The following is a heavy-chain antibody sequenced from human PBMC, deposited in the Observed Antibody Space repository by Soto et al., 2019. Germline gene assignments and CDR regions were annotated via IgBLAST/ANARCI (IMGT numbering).Heavy chain of an antibody. CDR1: GGSISSGGYS. V-gene: IGHV4-30-2*01. Sequence: PSETLSLTCAVSGGSISSGGYSGSWIRQPPGKGLEWIGYIYHSGSTYYNPSLKSRVTISVDRSKNQFSLKLSSVTAADTAVYYCARENNVLPGGYFDYWGQGTPVTVSS. D-gene: IGHD3-10*01. J-gene: IGHJ4*02. CDR3: ARENNVLPGGYFDY. CDR2: IYHSGST.